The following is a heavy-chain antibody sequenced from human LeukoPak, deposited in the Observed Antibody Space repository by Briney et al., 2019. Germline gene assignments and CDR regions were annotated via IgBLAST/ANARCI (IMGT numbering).Heavy chain of an antibody. CDR1: GGSISSYY. CDR2: IYYSEST. D-gene: IGHD6-19*01. J-gene: IGHJ4*02. V-gene: IGHV4-59*01. Sequence: SETLSLTCTVSGGSISSYYWSWIRQPPGKGLEWSGYIYYSESTNYNPSLKSRVTISVDTSKNQSSLQLSSVTAADTAVYYCARSYSSGWCYYWGQGTLVTVSS. CDR3: ARSYSSGWCYY.